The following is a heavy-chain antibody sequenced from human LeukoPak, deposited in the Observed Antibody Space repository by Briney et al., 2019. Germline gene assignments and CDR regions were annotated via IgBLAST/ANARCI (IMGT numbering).Heavy chain of an antibody. D-gene: IGHD3-16*01. Sequence: GGSLRLSCAASGFTSDDYAMHWVRQAPGKGLEWVSGISWNSGSIGYADSVKGRFTISRDNAKNSLYLQMNSLRAEDTALYYCAKDSSKRGYYFDYWGQGTLVTVSS. V-gene: IGHV3-9*02. CDR3: AKDSSKRGYYFDY. J-gene: IGHJ4*02. CDR2: ISWNSGSI. CDR1: GFTSDDYA.